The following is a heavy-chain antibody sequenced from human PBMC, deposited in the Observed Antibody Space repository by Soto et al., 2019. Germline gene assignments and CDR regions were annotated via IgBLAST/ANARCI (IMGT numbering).Heavy chain of an antibody. D-gene: IGHD6-19*01. V-gene: IGHV3-23*01. CDR3: AKEGEHSSGWANFDY. CDR1: GFTFSSYA. J-gene: IGHJ4*02. CDR2: ISGSGGST. Sequence: EVQLLESGGGLVQPGGSLRLSCAASGFTFSSYAMSWVRQAPGKGLEWVSAISGSGGSTYYADSVKGRFTISRDNSKNTLYLEMKSLRAEETAVYYCAKEGEHSSGWANFDYWGQGTLVTVSS.